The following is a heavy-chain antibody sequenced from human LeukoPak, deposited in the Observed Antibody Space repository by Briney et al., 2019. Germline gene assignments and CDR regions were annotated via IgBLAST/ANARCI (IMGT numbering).Heavy chain of an antibody. CDR3: ARDSAYYYDSSGYLY. D-gene: IGHD3-22*01. CDR2: IKQDGSEK. Sequence: GSLRLSCAASRFTFSTYSMNWVRQAPGKGLEWVANIKQDGSEKYYVDSVKGRFTISRDNAKNSLYLQMNSLRAEDTAVYYCARDSAYYYDSSGYLYWGQGTLVTVSS. J-gene: IGHJ4*02. V-gene: IGHV3-7*01. CDR1: RFTFSTYS.